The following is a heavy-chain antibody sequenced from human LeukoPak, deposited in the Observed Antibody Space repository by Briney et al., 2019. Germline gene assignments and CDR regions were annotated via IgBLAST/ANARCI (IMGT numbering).Heavy chain of an antibody. J-gene: IGHJ4*01. CDR1: GFTFRTYW. CDR2: ISSDGSTT. D-gene: IGHD5/OR15-5a*01. CDR3: ARDGGYGVDY. Sequence: GGSLRLSCAASGFTFRTYWMHWVRQAPGKGLGWVSCISSDGSTTNYADSVKGRFTISRDNAKNTVYLQMNSLRAEDTAVYYCARDGGYGVDYCGPGALVSVSS. V-gene: IGHV3-74*01.